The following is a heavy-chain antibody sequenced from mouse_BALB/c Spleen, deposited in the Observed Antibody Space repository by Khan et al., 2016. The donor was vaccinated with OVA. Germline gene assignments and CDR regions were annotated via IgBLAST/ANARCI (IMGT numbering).Heavy chain of an antibody. CDR2: INPYYGST. CDR1: GFSFTDYM. CDR3: ARSGWLQGLDDY. Sequence: EVQLQQSGPELVKPGASVKISCKTSGFSFTDYMMLWVKQSHGKSLEWIGSINPYYGSTTYNLKFKDKATLTVDKSSNTAYMQLNSLTSEDSADYYGARSGWLQGLDDYWGQGTLVTVSA. D-gene: IGHD2-2*01. V-gene: IGHV1-39*01. J-gene: IGHJ3*01.